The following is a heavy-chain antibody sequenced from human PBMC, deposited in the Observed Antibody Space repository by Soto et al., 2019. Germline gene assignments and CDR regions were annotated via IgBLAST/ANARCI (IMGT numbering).Heavy chain of an antibody. Sequence: QVQLQESGPGLVKPSGTLSLTCAVSGGSISSSNWWSWVRQPPGKGREWIGEIFHSGSTNYNQSLKSRVTISVDXSKNQFXXXXXXVTAADTAVYYXARVSGSYYYGMDGWGQGTTVTVSS. J-gene: IGHJ6*02. V-gene: IGHV4-4*02. D-gene: IGHD1-26*01. CDR1: GGSISSSNW. CDR2: IFHSGST. CDR3: ARVSGSYYYGMDG.